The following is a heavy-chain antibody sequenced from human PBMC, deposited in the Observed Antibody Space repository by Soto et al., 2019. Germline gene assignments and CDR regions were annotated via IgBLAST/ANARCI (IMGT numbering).Heavy chain of an antibody. CDR2: ISSGSNYT. J-gene: IGHJ6*03. Sequence: EVQLVESGGGLVKPGGSLRLSCVVSGFTFSSYSMNWVRQAPGKGLEWVSSISSGSNYTYYADSVKGRFTISRDNSKNSVYVQMYSQRAEDTALYSCARYFKESQYYYYCMAAWGKGTTVTVSS. CDR3: ARYFKESQYYYYCMAA. CDR1: GFTFSSYS. D-gene: IGHD3-10*01. V-gene: IGHV3-21*06.